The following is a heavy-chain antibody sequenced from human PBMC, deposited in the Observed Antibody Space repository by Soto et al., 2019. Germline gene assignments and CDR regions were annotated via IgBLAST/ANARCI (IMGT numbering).Heavy chain of an antibody. CDR3: ARALYSSGWYSWFDP. CDR1: CGSISSGGYY. CDR2: IYYSGST. D-gene: IGHD6-19*01. Sequence: SETLSLTCTVSCGSISSGGYYWSWVRQHPGKALEWIGYIYYSGSTYYNPSLKSRVTISVDTSKNQFSLRLSSVTAADTAVYYCARALYSSGWYSWFDPWGQGTLVTVSS. J-gene: IGHJ5*02. V-gene: IGHV4-31*03.